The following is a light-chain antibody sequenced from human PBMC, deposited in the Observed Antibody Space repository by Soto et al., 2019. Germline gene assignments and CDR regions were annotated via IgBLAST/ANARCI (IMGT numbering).Light chain of an antibody. CDR2: DVI. J-gene: IGLJ3*02. CDR1: SSDVGGYNS. Sequence: QSVLTQPASVSGSPGQSITISCTGTSSDVGGYNSVSWYQHHPGKAPKFMIYDVINRPSGVSDRFSGSKSGNTASLTISGLQAEDEADYYCSSYTSNSTWVFGGGTKVTVL. CDR3: SSYTSNSTWV. V-gene: IGLV2-14*03.